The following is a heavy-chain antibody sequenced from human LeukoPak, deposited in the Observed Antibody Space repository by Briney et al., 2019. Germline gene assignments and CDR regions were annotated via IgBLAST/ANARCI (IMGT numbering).Heavy chain of an antibody. J-gene: IGHJ4*02. CDR3: ARDPDQTLGFDY. D-gene: IGHD1-14*01. CDR2: INAGNGNT. V-gene: IGHV1-3*01. CDR1: GYTFTSYA. Sequence: ASVKVSCKASGYTFTSYAMHWVRQAPGQRLEWMGWINAGNGNTKYSQKFQGRVTITRDTSASTAYMELSSLRSEDTAVYYCARDPDQTLGFDYWGQGTLVTVSS.